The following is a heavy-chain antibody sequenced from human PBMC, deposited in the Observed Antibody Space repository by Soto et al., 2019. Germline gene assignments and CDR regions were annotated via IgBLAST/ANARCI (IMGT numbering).Heavy chain of an antibody. V-gene: IGHV3-23*01. J-gene: IGHJ6*02. CDR3: TSIVVPAAPNATTYYYYYGMDV. CDR1: GFTFSNYA. Sequence: GGSLRLSCAASGFTFSNYAMSWVRQAPGKGLEWVSSINTIESSTYYADSVKGRFTISRDNSKNTVYLQMNSLKTEDTAVYYCTSIVVPAAPNATTYYYYYGMDVWGQGTTVTVSS. D-gene: IGHD2-2*01. CDR2: INTIESST.